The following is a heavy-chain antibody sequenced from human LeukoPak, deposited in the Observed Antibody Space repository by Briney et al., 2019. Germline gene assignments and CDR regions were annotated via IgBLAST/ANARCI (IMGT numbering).Heavy chain of an antibody. J-gene: IGHJ4*02. CDR1: GGSISSSSYY. Sequence: TSSETLSLTCTVSGGSISSSSYYWGWIRQPPGKGLEWIGSIYYSGSTYYNPSLKSRVTISVDTSKNQFSLKLSSATAADTAVYYCARDALRFLEWPYWGQGTLVTVSS. V-gene: IGHV4-39*07. CDR2: IYYSGST. CDR3: ARDALRFLEWPY. D-gene: IGHD3-3*01.